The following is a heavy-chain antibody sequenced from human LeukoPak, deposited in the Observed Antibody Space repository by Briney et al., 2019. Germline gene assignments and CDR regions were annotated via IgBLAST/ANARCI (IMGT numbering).Heavy chain of an antibody. CDR3: ATSRQLWLQSGPY. CDR1: GYTFTSYY. V-gene: IGHV1-46*01. J-gene: IGHJ4*02. Sequence: ASVKVSCKASGYTFTSYYMHWVRQAPGQGLEWMGIINPSGGSTSYAQKFQGRVTMTRDTSTSTAYMELSSLRSEDTAVYYCATSRQLWLQSGPYWGQGTLVTVSS. D-gene: IGHD5-18*01. CDR2: INPSGGST.